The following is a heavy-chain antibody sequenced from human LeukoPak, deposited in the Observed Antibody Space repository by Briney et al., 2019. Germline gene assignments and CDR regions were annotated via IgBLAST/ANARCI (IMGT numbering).Heavy chain of an antibody. CDR2: ISSSGSYI. CDR3: ARELGYSYGPSYFDY. Sequence: GGSLRLSCAASGFTVSSNYTSWVRQAPGKGLEWVSSISSSGSYIYYSDSVKGRFTISRDNAKNSLYLQMNSLRAEDTAVYYCARELGYSYGPSYFDYWGQGTLVTVSS. V-gene: IGHV3-21*01. J-gene: IGHJ4*02. D-gene: IGHD5-18*01. CDR1: GFTVSSNY.